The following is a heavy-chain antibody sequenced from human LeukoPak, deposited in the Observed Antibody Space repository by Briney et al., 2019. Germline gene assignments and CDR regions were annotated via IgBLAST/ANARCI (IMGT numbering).Heavy chain of an antibody. CDR1: GGSNSSYY. CDR3: ARGAVANVNFDY. Sequence: PSETLSLTCTVSGGSNSSYYWSWIRQPPGKGLEWIGYIYYSGSTNYNPSLKSRVTISVDTSKNQFSLKLSSVTAADTAVYYCARGAVANVNFDYWGQGALVTVSS. D-gene: IGHD6-19*01. J-gene: IGHJ4*02. V-gene: IGHV4-59*01. CDR2: IYYSGST.